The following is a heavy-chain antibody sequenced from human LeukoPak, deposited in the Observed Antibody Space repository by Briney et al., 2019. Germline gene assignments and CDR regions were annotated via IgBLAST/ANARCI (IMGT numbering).Heavy chain of an antibody. D-gene: IGHD3-22*01. CDR3: AKAVPSGYSFDY. Sequence: GRSLRLSCAASGFTFDDYAMHWVRQAPGKGLEWVSGIGWNSGSIGYADSVKGRFTISRDNARNSLYPQMNSLRTEDTALYYCAKAVPSGYSFDYWGQGTLVTVSS. V-gene: IGHV3-9*01. CDR1: GFTFDDYA. J-gene: IGHJ4*02. CDR2: IGWNSGSI.